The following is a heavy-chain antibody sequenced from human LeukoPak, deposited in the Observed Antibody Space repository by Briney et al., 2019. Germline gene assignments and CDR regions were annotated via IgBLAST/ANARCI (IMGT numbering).Heavy chain of an antibody. CDR3: ARGHQRRFLEWPPPRYFDY. CDR1: SASITSSPYF. CDR2: ISYSGTT. V-gene: IGHV4-39*01. Sequence: SETLSLTCTVSSASITSSPYFWGWIRQSPGKGLEWIGSISYSGTTYYNPSLKSRVTISVDTSKNQFSLKLNSVTAADTAVFYCARGHQRRFLEWPPPRYFDYWGQGTLVTVSS. D-gene: IGHD3-3*01. J-gene: IGHJ4*02.